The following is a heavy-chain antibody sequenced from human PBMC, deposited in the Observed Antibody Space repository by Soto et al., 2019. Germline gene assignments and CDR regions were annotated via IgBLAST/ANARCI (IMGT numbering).Heavy chain of an antibody. CDR1: GGTFSSYA. CDR2: IIPIFGTA. J-gene: IGHJ4*02. V-gene: IGHV1-69*13. D-gene: IGHD3-22*01. Sequence: ASVKVSCKASGGTFSSYAISWVRQAPGQGLEWMGGIIPIFGTANYAQKFQGRVTITADESTSTAYMELSSLRSEDTAVYYCAGGYYDSRGYYPAFDYWGQGTLVTVSS. CDR3: AGGYYDSRGYYPAFDY.